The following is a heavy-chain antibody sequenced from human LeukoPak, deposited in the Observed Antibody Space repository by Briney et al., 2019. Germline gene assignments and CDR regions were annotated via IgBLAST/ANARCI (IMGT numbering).Heavy chain of an antibody. D-gene: IGHD6-19*01. CDR2: ISYDGSNK. CDR1: GFTFSSYA. CDR3: ARASSGWPYWFDP. V-gene: IGHV3-30-3*01. Sequence: GGSLRLSCAASGFTFSSYAMHWVRQAPGKGLEGVAVISYDGSNKYYADSVKGRFTISRDNSKNTLYLQMNSLRAEDTAVYYCARASSGWPYWFDPWGQGTLVTVSS. J-gene: IGHJ5*02.